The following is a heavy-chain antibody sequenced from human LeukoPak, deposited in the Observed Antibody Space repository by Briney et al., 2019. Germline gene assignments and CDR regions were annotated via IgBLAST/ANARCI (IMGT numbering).Heavy chain of an antibody. D-gene: IGHD3-10*01. Sequence: ASVKVSCKASGYTFTGNYMHWVRQAPGQGLEWMGWINPNSGGTNYAQKFQGRVTMTRDTSISTAYMELSRLRSDDTAVYYCARDQDYYGSGSQWGQGTLVTVSS. CDR1: GYTFTGNY. CDR2: INPNSGGT. V-gene: IGHV1-2*02. J-gene: IGHJ4*02. CDR3: ARDQDYYGSGSQ.